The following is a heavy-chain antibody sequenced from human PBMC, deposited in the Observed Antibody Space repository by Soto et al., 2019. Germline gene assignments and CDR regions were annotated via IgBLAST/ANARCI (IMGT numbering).Heavy chain of an antibody. CDR3: AREGVSGSHFGY. J-gene: IGHJ4*02. D-gene: IGHD3-22*01. CDR1: GGTFSSYA. V-gene: IGHV1-69*01. CDR2: IIPVFGTA. Sequence: QVQLVQSEAEVKKPGSSVKFSCKASGGTFSSYAISWVRRAPGQGHEWMEGIIPVFGTANYAQKCQGRVTITADEATSTAYMELSSLISEDTAVYYCAREGVSGSHFGYWGQRSLVTFSS.